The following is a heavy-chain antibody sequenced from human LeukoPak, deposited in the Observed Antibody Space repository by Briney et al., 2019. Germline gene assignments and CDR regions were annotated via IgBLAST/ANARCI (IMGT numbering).Heavy chain of an antibody. CDR1: GYTFTSYG. CDR3: ARVIIDYVWGSYHNCDY. V-gene: IGHV1-18*01. CDR2: ISAYNGNT. J-gene: IGHJ4*02. Sequence: ASVKVSCKASGYTFTSYGISWVRQAPGQGLEWMGWISAYNGNTNYAQKLQGRVAMTTDTSTSTAYMELRSLRSDDTAVYYCARVIIDYVWGSYHNCDYWGQGTLVTVSS. D-gene: IGHD3-16*02.